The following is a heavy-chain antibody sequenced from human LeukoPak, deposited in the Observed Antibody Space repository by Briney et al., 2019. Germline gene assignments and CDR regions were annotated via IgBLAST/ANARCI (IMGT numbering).Heavy chain of an antibody. CDR3: AGRGQRYFRD. V-gene: IGHV4-59*08. J-gene: IGHJ1*01. CDR2: VYDSGTT. CDR1: GDSVSSDY. Sequence: PSETLSLTCTVSGDSVSSDYWSWIRRPPGKRLEWIGYVYDSGTTAYNPSLKSRLTISLDTSKNQFSLNLTSVTAADTAVYYCAGRGQRYFRDWGQGILVTVSS.